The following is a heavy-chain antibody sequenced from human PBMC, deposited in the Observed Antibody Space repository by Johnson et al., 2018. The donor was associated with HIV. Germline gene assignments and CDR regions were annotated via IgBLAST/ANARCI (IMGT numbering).Heavy chain of an antibody. D-gene: IGHD5-24*01. CDR3: AREMATIRGYAFDI. J-gene: IGHJ3*02. Sequence: QVQLVESGGGVVQPGRSLRLSCAASGFTFSSYAMHWVRQAPGKGLEWVAVILYDGSNKYYADSVKGRFTISRDNSKNTLYLQMNSLRAEDTAVYYCAREMATIRGYAFDIWGQGTMVTVSS. CDR1: GFTFSSYA. V-gene: IGHV3-30-3*01. CDR2: ILYDGSNK.